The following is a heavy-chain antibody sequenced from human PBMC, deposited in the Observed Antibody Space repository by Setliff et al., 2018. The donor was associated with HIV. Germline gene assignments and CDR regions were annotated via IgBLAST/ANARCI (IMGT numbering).Heavy chain of an antibody. CDR3: ARGLPDCSGGNCYPYRFDY. CDR2: MNPNIGKT. Sequence: ASLKVSCKASGYTFISYDINWVRQATGQGLEWMGWMNPNIGKTAYAQKFQGRVTMTRNTSISTAYMELSSLRSDDTAVYYCARGLPDCSGGNCYPYRFDYWGQGTLVTVSS. CDR1: GYTFISYD. V-gene: IGHV1-8*02. J-gene: IGHJ4*02. D-gene: IGHD2-15*01.